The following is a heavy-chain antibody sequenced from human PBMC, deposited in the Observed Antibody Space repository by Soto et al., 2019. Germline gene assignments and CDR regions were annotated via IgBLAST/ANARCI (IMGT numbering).Heavy chain of an antibody. J-gene: IGHJ4*02. D-gene: IGHD6-19*01. V-gene: IGHV3-30-3*01. CDR1: GFTFSSYA. Sequence: VGSLRLSCAASGFTFSSYAMHWVRQAPGKGLEWVAVISYDGSNKYYADSVKGRFTISRDNSKNTLYLQMNSLRAEDTAVYYCARDLGQWLVRGFDYWGQG. CDR2: ISYDGSNK. CDR3: ARDLGQWLVRGFDY.